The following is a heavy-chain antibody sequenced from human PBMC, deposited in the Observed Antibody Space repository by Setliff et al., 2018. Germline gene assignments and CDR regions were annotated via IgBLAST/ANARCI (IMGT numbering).Heavy chain of an antibody. J-gene: IGHJ6*03. CDR2: IHHSGST. V-gene: IGHV4-34*01. Sequence: SETLSLTCAVYGGSFSSYYWNWIRQPPGKGLEWIGEIHHSGSTKYNPSLKSRVTISLDTSKNQFSLKVSSVTAADTAVYYCARLGTTIPTSGTWTYYYYYYMDVWGKGTTVTVSS. D-gene: IGHD2-21*01. CDR1: GGSFSSYY. CDR3: ARLGTTIPTSGTWTYYYYYYMDV.